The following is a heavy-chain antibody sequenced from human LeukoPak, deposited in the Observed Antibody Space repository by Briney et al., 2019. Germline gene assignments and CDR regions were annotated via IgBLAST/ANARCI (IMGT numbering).Heavy chain of an antibody. CDR1: GFTFSSYA. J-gene: IGHJ5*02. CDR3: AKERPYDYVWEP. Sequence: PGGSLRLSCAASGFTFSSYAMSWVRQAPGKGLEWVSAISATGINTYYADSVKGRFTISRDSSKNTVYPEMNSLRAEDAAVYYCAKERPYDYVWEPWGQGTLVTVSS. D-gene: IGHD3-16*01. CDR2: ISATGINT. V-gene: IGHV3-23*01.